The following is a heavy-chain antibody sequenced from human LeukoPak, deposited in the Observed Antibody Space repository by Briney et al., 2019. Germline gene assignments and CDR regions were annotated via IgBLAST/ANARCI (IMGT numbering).Heavy chain of an antibody. D-gene: IGHD7-27*01. Sequence: KTSETLSLTCTVSGGSISSSSYYWGWIRQPPGKGLEWIGSIYYSGSTYYNPSLKSRVTISIDMSKNQFSLRLTSVTAADTGVYYCAKDPGNYLGSIDHWGQGALVTVSS. V-gene: IGHV4-39*02. CDR3: AKDPGNYLGSIDH. J-gene: IGHJ4*02. CDR2: IYYSGST. CDR1: GGSISSSSYY.